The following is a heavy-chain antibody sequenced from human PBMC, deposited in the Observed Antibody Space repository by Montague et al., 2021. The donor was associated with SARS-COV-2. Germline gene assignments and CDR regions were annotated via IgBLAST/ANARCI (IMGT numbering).Heavy chain of an antibody. CDR1: GFTFSSYA. CDR2: ISYDGSNK. Sequence: SLRLSCAASGFTFSSYAMHWVRQAPGKGLEWVAVISYDGSNKYYXDSVKGRFTTSRDNSKNTLYLQMNSLRAEDTAVYYCARTNSGSYSGAFDIWGQETMVTVSS. CDR3: ARTNSGSYSGAFDI. J-gene: IGHJ3*02. V-gene: IGHV3-30*04. D-gene: IGHD1-26*01.